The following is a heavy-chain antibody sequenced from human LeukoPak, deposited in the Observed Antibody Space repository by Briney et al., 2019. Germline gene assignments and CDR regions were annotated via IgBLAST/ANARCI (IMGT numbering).Heavy chain of an antibody. J-gene: IGHJ4*02. D-gene: IGHD3-16*02. V-gene: IGHV3-15*01. CDR3: TTEGYH. Sequence: GGSLRLSCAASRINFSNLWMSWVRQAPGRGLEWVGRVKTKNDGWTIGYAAHARGRFTISRDDSKNTLYLQMNSLKSEDTAVYYCTTEGYHWGPGTLVTVSS. CDR1: RINFSNLW. CDR2: VKTKNDGWTI.